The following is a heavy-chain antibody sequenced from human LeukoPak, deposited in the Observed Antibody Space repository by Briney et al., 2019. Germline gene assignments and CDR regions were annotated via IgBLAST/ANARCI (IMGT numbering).Heavy chain of an antibody. CDR1: GGSISIYY. J-gene: IGHJ6*03. CDR2: IFTSGIT. V-gene: IGHV4-4*07. CDR3: ARETSGTYYNPLGYMDV. D-gene: IGHD3-10*01. Sequence: SETLSLPCTVSGGSISIYYWNWIRQPAGKGLEWIGRIFTSGITNYNPYLKSRVTMSVDTSKNQFSLNLSSVIAADTAIYYCARETSGTYYNPLGYMDVWGKGTTVTVSS.